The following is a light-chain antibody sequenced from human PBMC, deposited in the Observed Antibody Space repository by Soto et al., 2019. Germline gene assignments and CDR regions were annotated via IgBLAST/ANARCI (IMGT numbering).Light chain of an antibody. Sequence: EFVLTQSPGTLSLSPGERATLSCRASQTVRNNYLAWYQQKPGQAPRLLIYDASSRATGIPDRFSGGGSGTDFTLTISRLEPEDFAVYYCQQFSSYPLTFGR. J-gene: IGKJ4*01. V-gene: IGKV3-20*01. CDR3: QQFSSYPLT. CDR1: QTVRNNY. CDR2: DAS.